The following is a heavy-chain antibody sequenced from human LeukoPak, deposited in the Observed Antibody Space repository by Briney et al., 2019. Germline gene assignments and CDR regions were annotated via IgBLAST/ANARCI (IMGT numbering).Heavy chain of an antibody. CDR1: GFTFSSYA. CDR3: TTTARGYYFDY. CDR2: ISGSGGST. V-gene: IGHV3-23*01. J-gene: IGHJ4*02. Sequence: GGSLKLSCAASGFTFSSYAMSWVRQAPGKGLEWVSAISGSGGSTYYADSVKGRFTISRDNSKNTLYLQMNSLRAEDTAVYYCTTTARGYYFDYWGQGTLVTVSS. D-gene: IGHD3-22*01.